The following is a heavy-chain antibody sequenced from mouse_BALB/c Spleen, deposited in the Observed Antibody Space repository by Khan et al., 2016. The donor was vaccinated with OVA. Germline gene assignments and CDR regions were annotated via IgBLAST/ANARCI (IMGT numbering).Heavy chain of an antibody. D-gene: IGHD4-1*01. CDR1: GFTFSSYG. CDR3: ESHLTGSFAY. V-gene: IGHV5-6*01. J-gene: IGHJ3*01. CDR2: TNSDGFYT. Sequence: EVQLVESGGDLVKPGGSLKLSCAASGFTFSSYGMSWVRQTPDKRLEWVATTNSDGFYTYYPDSVKGRFTISRNNAKKTLYLQVRSLKSEDTAMYYCESHLTGSFAYWGQGTLVIVSA.